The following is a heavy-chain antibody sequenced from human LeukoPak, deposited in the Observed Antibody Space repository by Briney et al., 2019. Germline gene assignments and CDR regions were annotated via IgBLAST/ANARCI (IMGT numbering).Heavy chain of an antibody. CDR2: ISSSGSTI. CDR3: ARGPSGNNNLWMDY. J-gene: IGHJ4*02. D-gene: IGHD3-10*01. Sequence: GGSLRLSCAASGFTVSSYEMNWVRQAPGKGLEWISYISSSGSTIYYADSVKGRFTISRDDAKNSVYLQMNSLRAEDTAVYYRARGPSGNNNLWMDYWGQGTLVSVSS. V-gene: IGHV3-48*03. CDR1: GFTVSSYE.